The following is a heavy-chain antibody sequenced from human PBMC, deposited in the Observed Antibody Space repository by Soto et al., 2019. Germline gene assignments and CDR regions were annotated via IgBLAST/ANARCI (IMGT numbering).Heavy chain of an antibody. CDR1: GFTFSNAW. CDR3: TTAKLELHAVYYYYYGMDV. J-gene: IGHJ6*02. V-gene: IGHV3-15*07. CDR2: IKSKTDGGTT. Sequence: GGSLRLSCAASGFTFSNAWMNWVRQAPGKGLEWVGRIKSKTDGGTTDYAAPVKGRFTISRDDSKNTLYLQMNSLKTEDTAVYYCTTAKLELHAVYYYYYGMDVWGQGTTVTVSS. D-gene: IGHD1-7*01.